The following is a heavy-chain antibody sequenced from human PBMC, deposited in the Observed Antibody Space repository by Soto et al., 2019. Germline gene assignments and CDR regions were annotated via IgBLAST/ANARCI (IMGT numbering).Heavy chain of an antibody. Sequence: QVQLVQSGAEVKKPGASVKVSCKASGYTFTSYDINWVRQATGQGLEWMGWMNPNSGDTDYPQKFQGRVTMTRNTSISTAYMELGSLRSEDTAVYYCGREGMFRGGTTSDAFDIWGQGTMVTVSS. J-gene: IGHJ3*02. CDR2: MNPNSGDT. CDR1: GYTFTSYD. CDR3: GREGMFRGGTTSDAFDI. V-gene: IGHV1-8*01. D-gene: IGHD3-10*01.